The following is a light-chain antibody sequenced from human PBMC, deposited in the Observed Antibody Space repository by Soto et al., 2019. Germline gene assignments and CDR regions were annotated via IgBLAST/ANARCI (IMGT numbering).Light chain of an antibody. CDR1: SSDIGGYNS. CDR2: NVS. J-gene: IGLJ1*01. Sequence: QSVLTQPASVSGSPGQSIAISCTGTSSDIGGYNSVSWYQQHPGKAPKLMIYNVSNRPSGVSDRLSGSKSGNTASMTISWLQAEDEADYYCSSYTSSSTYVFGTGTKVTVL. CDR3: SSYTSSSTYV. V-gene: IGLV2-14*01.